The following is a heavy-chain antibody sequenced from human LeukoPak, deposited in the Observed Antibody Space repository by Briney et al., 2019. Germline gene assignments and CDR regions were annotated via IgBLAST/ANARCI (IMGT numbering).Heavy chain of an antibody. Sequence: GGSLRLSCEASGLIFSAHDLNWLRQAPGKGLEWVSHISRGGTNIQYTGSVKGRFTISRDDAKNSLNLQMNSLRVEDTAVYYCLTNEWVGEPLYIYWGQGIQVTVSS. CDR1: GLIFSAHD. CDR3: LTNEWVGEPLYIY. D-gene: IGHD3-10*01. CDR2: ISRGGTNI. V-gene: IGHV3-48*03. J-gene: IGHJ4*02.